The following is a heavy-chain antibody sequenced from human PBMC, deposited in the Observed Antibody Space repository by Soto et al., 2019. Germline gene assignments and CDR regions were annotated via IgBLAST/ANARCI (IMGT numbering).Heavy chain of an antibody. J-gene: IGHJ4*02. Sequence: QVQLVQSGAEVKKPGASVKVSCKASGYTFISYAMNWVRQAPGQRLEWMGWINAGNGNTKYSQKFQGRVTITRDTTASTGYMELSSLRSEDTAVYSCARDPGNSYGYNWGQGTLVTVSS. D-gene: IGHD5-18*01. V-gene: IGHV1-3*01. CDR1: GYTFISYA. CDR3: ARDPGNSYGYN. CDR2: INAGNGNT.